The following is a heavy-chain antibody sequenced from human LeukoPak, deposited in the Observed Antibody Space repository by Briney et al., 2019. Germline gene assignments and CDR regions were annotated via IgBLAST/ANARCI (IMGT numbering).Heavy chain of an antibody. V-gene: IGHV3-74*01. J-gene: IGHJ6*03. CDR3: ARAGYLVVAALYYYYMDV. D-gene: IGHD2-15*01. CDR1: GFTFSSYW. Sequence: GGSLRLSCAASGFTFSSYWMHWVRQAPGKGLVWVSRINSDGSSTSYADSVKGRFTISRDNAKNSLYLQMNSLRAEDTAVYYCARAGYLVVAALYYYYMDVWGKGTTVTISS. CDR2: INSDGSST.